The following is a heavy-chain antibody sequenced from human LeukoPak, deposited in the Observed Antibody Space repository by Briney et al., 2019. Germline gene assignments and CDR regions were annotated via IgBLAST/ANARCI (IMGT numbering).Heavy chain of an antibody. V-gene: IGHV3-43D*03. CDR3: AAMGTGSFDY. CDR1: GFTFDDYA. Sequence: PGGSLRLSCAASGFTFDDYAMHWVRQAPGKGLEWVSRIIWDGGSTYYADSVKGRFTISRDNSKNSLYLQMNSLRAEDTALYYCAAMGTGSFDYWGQGTLVTVSS. J-gene: IGHJ4*02. CDR2: IIWDGGST. D-gene: IGHD3-10*01.